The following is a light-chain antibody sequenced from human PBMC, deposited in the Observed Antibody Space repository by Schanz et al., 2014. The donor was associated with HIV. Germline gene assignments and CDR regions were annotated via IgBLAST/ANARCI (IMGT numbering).Light chain of an antibody. CDR2: DVS. CDR3: SSYTSSSTVL. CDR1: NRDVGGYNF. Sequence: QAALTQPASLSGSPGQSITISCTEINRDVGGYNFVSRYQQLPGQVPKLMIYDVSNRASGVSNRFSGSKSGNTASLTISGLQAEDETDYYCSSYTSSSTVLFGGGTKVTVL. V-gene: IGLV2-14*03. J-gene: IGLJ2*01.